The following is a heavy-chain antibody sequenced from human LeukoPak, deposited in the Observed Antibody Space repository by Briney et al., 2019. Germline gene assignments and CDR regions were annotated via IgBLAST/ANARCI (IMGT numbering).Heavy chain of an antibody. CDR3: ARETGGSFEYFDY. J-gene: IGHJ4*02. CDR2: INPSSGGT. V-gene: IGHV1-2*06. Sequence: ASVKVSCKASGYSFTIYYIHWVRQAPGQGLEWMGRINPSSGGTNYAQKFQGRVTMTRDTSITTAYMGLNSLRSDDTAVYYCARETGGSFEYFDYWGQGTLVTVSS. CDR1: GYSFTIYY. D-gene: IGHD7-27*01.